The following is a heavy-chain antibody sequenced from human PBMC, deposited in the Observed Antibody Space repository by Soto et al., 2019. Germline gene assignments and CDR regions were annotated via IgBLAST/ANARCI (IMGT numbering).Heavy chain of an antibody. V-gene: IGHV1-69*06. D-gene: IGHD2-2*01. CDR3: ARGTIGVVPAAVGGYYGMDV. CDR2: IIPIFGTA. Sequence: QVQLVQSGAEVKKPGSSVKVSCKASVGTFSSYAISWVRQAPGQGLEWMGGIIPIFGTANYAQKFQGRVTITADKSTSTAYRELSSLRSEDTAVYYCARGTIGVVPAAVGGYYGMDVWGQGTTVTVSS. CDR1: VGTFSSYA. J-gene: IGHJ6*02.